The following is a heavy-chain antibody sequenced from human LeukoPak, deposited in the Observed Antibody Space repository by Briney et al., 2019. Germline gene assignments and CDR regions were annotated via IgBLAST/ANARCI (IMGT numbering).Heavy chain of an antibody. D-gene: IGHD2-8*01. Sequence: GASVKVSCEASGYTFTSYAMNWVRQAPGQGLEWMGWINTNTGNPTYAQGFTGRFVFSLDTSVSTAYLQISSLKAEDTAVYYCARYPGYCTNGVCYPYYFDYWGQGTQVTVSS. CDR2: INTNTGNP. J-gene: IGHJ4*02. CDR3: ARYPGYCTNGVCYPYYFDY. V-gene: IGHV7-4-1*02. CDR1: GYTFTSYA.